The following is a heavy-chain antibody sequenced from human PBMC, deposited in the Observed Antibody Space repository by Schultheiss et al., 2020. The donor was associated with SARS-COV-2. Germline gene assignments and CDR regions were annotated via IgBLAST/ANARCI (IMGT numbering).Heavy chain of an antibody. CDR1: GGSFSGYY. CDR2: INHSGST. J-gene: IGHJ4*02. D-gene: IGHD2-2*01. Sequence: SETLSLTCAVYGGSFSGYYWSWIRQPPGKGLEWIGEINHSGSTNYNPSLKSRVTISVDTSKNQFSLKLSSVTAADTAVYYCARGFRGCSSTSCYPNFDYWGRETRVTVP. CDR3: ARGFRGCSSTSCYPNFDY. V-gene: IGHV4-34*01.